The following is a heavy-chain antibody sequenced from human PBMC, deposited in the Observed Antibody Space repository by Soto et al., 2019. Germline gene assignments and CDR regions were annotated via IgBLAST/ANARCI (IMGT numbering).Heavy chain of an antibody. D-gene: IGHD3-22*01. CDR3: ARGPEDSSGYYYGY. CDR2: IIPIFGTA. J-gene: IGHJ4*02. CDR1: GGTFSSYA. Sequence: QVQLVQSVAEVKKPGSSVKVSCKASGGTFSSYAISWVRQAPGQGLEWIGGIIPIFGTANYAQKFQGRVTITADESTSTAYRELSSLRAEDTAVSFCARGPEDSSGYYYGYWGPGTRVTVSS. V-gene: IGHV1-69*12.